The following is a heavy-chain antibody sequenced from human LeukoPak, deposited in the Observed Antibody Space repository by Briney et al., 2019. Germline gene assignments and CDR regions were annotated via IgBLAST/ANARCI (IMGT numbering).Heavy chain of an antibody. J-gene: IGHJ4*02. D-gene: IGHD1-14*01. V-gene: IGHV3-30*18. CDR2: ISYDGSNK. CDR1: GFTFSRYS. Sequence: GGSLRLSCAASGFTFSRYSMNWVRQAPGKGLEWVAVISYDGSNKYYADSVKGRFTISRDNSKNALYLQMNSLRAEDTAVYYCAKGRGIFDYWGQGTLVTVSS. CDR3: AKGRGIFDY.